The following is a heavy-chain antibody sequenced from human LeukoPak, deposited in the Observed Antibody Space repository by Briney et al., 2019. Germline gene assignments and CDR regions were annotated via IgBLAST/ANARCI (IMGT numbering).Heavy chain of an antibody. Sequence: GGSLRLSCAASGFTFSSYWMTWVRQAPGKGLQWVANIKQDGSEKYYVDSVKGRFTISRDNAKNSLYLQMNSLRAEGTAVYYCARRASSSWSFDYWGQGTLVTVSS. CDR3: ARRASSSWSFDY. J-gene: IGHJ4*02. CDR2: IKQDGSEK. V-gene: IGHV3-7*01. CDR1: GFTFSSYW. D-gene: IGHD6-13*01.